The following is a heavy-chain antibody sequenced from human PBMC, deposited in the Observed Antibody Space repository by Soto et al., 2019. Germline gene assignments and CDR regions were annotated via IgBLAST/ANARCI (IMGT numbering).Heavy chain of an antibody. V-gene: IGHV1-18*01. CDR1: GYTFTSYG. D-gene: IGHD6-19*01. CDR3: ARDVFEPVAGSPPRYYGMDV. Sequence: ASVKVSCKASGYTFTSYGISWVRQAPGQGLEWMGWISAYNGNTNYAQKLQGRVTMTTDTSTSTAYMELRSLRSDDTAVYYCARDVFEPVAGSPPRYYGMDVWGQGTTVTVSS. J-gene: IGHJ6*02. CDR2: ISAYNGNT.